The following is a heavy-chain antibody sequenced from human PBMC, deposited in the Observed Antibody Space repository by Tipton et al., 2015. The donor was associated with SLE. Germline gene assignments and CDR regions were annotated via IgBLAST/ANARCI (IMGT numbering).Heavy chain of an antibody. D-gene: IGHD6-25*01. J-gene: IGHJ4*02. CDR1: GGSIGRGGYF. CDR3: ARDSTSGWHDY. V-gene: IGHV4-31*03. CDR2: IYYSGST. Sequence: TLSLTCTVSGGSIGRGGYFWSWIRQHPGKGLEWIGYIYYSGSTYYNPSLKSRVTISVDTSKSQFSLKLSSMTAADTAVYYCARDSTSGWHDYWGQGTLVTVSS.